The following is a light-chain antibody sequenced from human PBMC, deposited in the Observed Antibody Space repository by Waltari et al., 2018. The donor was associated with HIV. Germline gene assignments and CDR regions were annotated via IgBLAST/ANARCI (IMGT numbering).Light chain of an antibody. V-gene: IGLV1-40*01. CDR1: SSNIGAGYD. J-gene: IGLJ2*01. CDR3: QSYDSSLSGSTVI. Sequence: QSVLTQPPSVSGAPGQRVTISCTGSSSNIGAGYDVHWYQQLPGTAPTLLIYINNNRPSGVPDRFSGSKSGTSASLAITGLQAEDEADYYCQSYDSSLSGSTVIFGGGTKLTVL. CDR2: INN.